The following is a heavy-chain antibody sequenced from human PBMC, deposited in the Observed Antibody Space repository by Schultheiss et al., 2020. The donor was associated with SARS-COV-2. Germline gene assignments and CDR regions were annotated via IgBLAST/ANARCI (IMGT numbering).Heavy chain of an antibody. V-gene: IGHV3-74*01. Sequence: GGSLRLSCAASGFTFSSYWMHWVRQAPGKGLVWVSRINSDGSSTSYADSVKGRFTISRDNAKNTLYLQMNSLRAEDTAVYYCAREFRPLRSESTIFGVDIGFGYYYYGMDVWGQGTTVTVSS. CDR1: GFTFSSYW. CDR3: AREFRPLRSESTIFGVDIGFGYYYYGMDV. J-gene: IGHJ6*02. D-gene: IGHD3-3*01. CDR2: INSDGSST.